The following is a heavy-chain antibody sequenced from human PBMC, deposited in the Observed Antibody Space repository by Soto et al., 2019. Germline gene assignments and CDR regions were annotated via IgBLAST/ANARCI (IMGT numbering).Heavy chain of an antibody. J-gene: IGHJ6*02. CDR1: GESIRSYY. CDR2: IYYSGST. V-gene: IGHV4-59*01. Sequence: ERLSLTCTVSGESIRSYYWTWIRQPPGKGLELIGYIYYSGSTRYNPSLKSRVTISVDMSKNQFSLKLSSVIAADTAVYYCGRAYGGFDIGLDFCGQGTAVTVSS. CDR3: GRAYGGFDIGLDF. D-gene: IGHD5-12*01.